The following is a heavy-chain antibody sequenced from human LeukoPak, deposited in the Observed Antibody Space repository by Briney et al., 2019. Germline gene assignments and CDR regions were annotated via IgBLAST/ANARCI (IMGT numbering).Heavy chain of an antibody. Sequence: GGSLRLSCAASRFTVSSNYMSWVRQAPGKGLEWVSVIYTGGSTYYADSVKGRFTISRDNSKNTLYLQMNSLRAEDTAVYYCARALQYYYDSSGYGSWGQGTLVTVSS. D-gene: IGHD3-22*01. CDR3: ARALQYYYDSSGYGS. CDR1: RFTVSSNY. V-gene: IGHV3-66*01. J-gene: IGHJ5*02. CDR2: IYTGGST.